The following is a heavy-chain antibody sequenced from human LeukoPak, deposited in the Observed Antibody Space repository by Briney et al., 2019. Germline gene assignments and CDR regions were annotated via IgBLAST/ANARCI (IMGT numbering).Heavy chain of an antibody. V-gene: IGHV4-34*01. Sequence: SETLSLTCAVYGGSFSGYYWTWIRQPPGKGLEWTGEINHSGGTNYNPSLKSRVTISVDTSKNQFSLKLSSVTAADTAVYYCARGHPLLDYWGQGTLVTVSS. CDR1: GGSFSGYY. J-gene: IGHJ4*02. CDR3: ARGHPLLDY. CDR2: INHSGGT. D-gene: IGHD2-21*02.